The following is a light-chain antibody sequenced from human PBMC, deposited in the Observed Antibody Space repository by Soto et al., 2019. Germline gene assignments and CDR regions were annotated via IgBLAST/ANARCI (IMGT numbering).Light chain of an antibody. CDR1: SSDVGGYGY. J-gene: IGLJ1*01. V-gene: IGLV2-14*01. Sequence: QSALTQPASVSGSPGQSITVSCTGTSSDVGGYGYVSWYQQHPGKAPKLMIYEVSNRPSGVSNHFSGSKSGNTASLTISGLQAEDEADYYCSSYTSSSTYIFGTGTKVTVL. CDR2: EVS. CDR3: SSYTSSSTYI.